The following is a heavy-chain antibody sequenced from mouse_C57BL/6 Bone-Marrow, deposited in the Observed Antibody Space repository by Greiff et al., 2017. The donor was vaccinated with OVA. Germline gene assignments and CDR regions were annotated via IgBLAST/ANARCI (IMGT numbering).Heavy chain of an antibody. CDR3: ARRGYYYGSSYWYFDV. CDR1: GYTFTDHT. V-gene: IGHV1-78*01. D-gene: IGHD1-1*01. CDR2: IYPRDGST. Sequence: VQLQQSDAELVKPGASVKISCKVSGYTFTDHTIHWMKQRPEQGLEWIGYIYPRDGSTKYNEKFKGKATLTADKSYSTAYMQLNSLTSEDSAGYFCARRGYYYGSSYWYFDVWGTGTTVTVSS. J-gene: IGHJ1*03.